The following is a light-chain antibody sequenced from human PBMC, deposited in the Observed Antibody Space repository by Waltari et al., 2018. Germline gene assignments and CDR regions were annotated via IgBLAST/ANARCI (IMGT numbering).Light chain of an antibody. V-gene: IGKV1-33*01. J-gene: IGKJ4*01. Sequence: TCQASHDVNNDLTCFQQKPVKAPDVLIYDASRLESGVPSRFSGSGFGTEFILSISSLQPDDFATYYCQEYDSLPITFGGGTKVEIK. CDR2: DAS. CDR3: QEYDSLPIT. CDR1: HDVNND.